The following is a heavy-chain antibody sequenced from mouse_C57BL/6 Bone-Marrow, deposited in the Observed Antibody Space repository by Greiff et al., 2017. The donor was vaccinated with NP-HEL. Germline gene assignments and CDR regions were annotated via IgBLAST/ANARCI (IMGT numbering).Heavy chain of an antibody. CDR3: ASSVYYYGSSYAMDY. V-gene: IGHV1-49*01. CDR2: FTMYSDAT. Sequence: LMESGAELVRPGSSVKLSCKDSYFAFMASAMHWVKQRPGHGLEWIGSFTMYSDATEYSENFKGKATLTANTSSSTAYMELSSLTSEDSAVYYCASSVYYYGSSYAMDYWGQGTSVTVSS. J-gene: IGHJ4*01. CDR1: YFAFMASA. D-gene: IGHD1-1*01.